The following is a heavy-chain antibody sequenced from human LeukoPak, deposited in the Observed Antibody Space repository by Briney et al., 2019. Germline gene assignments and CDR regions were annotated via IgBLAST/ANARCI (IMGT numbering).Heavy chain of an antibody. CDR3: ARDNGEQWLDDAFDI. J-gene: IGHJ3*02. CDR1: GFTFSSYW. D-gene: IGHD6-19*01. CDR2: ISSSSSTI. V-gene: IGHV3-48*01. Sequence: GGSLRLSCAASGFTFSSYWMHWVRQAPGKGLEWVSYISSSSSTIYYADSVKGRFTISRDNAKNSLYLQMNSLRAEDTAVYYCARDNGEQWLDDAFDIWGQGTMVTVSS.